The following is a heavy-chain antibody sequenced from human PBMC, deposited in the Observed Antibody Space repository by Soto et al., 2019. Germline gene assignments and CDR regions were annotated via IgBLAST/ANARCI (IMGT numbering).Heavy chain of an antibody. Sequence: PGGSLTLSCAASGFTFSSYTMHRVRQAPGKGLEWVAVISYDGSNKYYADSVKGRFTTSRDNSKNTLYLQMNSLRAEDTAVYYCARVDPEQWLVSYYYGMDVWGQGTTVTVSS. CDR2: ISYDGSNK. CDR3: ARVDPEQWLVSYYYGMDV. CDR1: GFTFSSYT. D-gene: IGHD6-19*01. J-gene: IGHJ6*02. V-gene: IGHV3-30-3*01.